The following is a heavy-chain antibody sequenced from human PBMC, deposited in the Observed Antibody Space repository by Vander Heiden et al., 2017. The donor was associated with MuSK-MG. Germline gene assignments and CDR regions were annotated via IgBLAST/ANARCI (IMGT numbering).Heavy chain of an antibody. CDR1: GGTFSSYA. CDR2: IIPIFGTA. CDR3: ERDQTPYYDSSQWGGGCDAFDI. J-gene: IGHJ3*02. Sequence: QVQLVQSGAEVKKPGSTVKVSCKASGGTFSSYAIRWVRQDPGQGLEWMGGIIPIFGTANYAQKFQGRVTITADESTSTAYMELSSRRSEDTDVYYCERDQTPYYDSSQWGGGCDAFDIWGQGKTVTVSS. V-gene: IGHV1-69*12. D-gene: IGHD3-22*01.